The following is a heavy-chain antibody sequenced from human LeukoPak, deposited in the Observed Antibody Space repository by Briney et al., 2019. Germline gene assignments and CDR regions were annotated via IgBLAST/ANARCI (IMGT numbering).Heavy chain of an antibody. V-gene: IGHV4-59*08. Sequence: SETLSLTCTVSGDSISSHYWSWIRQPPGKGLEWIGYIYYSGSINYNSSLKSRVTISVDTSKNQFSLKLSSVTAADTAIYYCARQTGSSQIVGATTHFDPWGQGTLVTVSS. CDR3: ARQTGSSQIVGATTHFDP. CDR2: IYYSGSI. J-gene: IGHJ5*02. D-gene: IGHD1-26*01. CDR1: GDSISSHY.